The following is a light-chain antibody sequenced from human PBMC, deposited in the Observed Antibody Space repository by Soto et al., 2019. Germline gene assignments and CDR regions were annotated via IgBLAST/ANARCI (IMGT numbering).Light chain of an antibody. J-gene: IGKJ1*01. CDR2: AAS. V-gene: IGKV1-39*01. CDR3: PQSYSSPQP. Sequence: DIQMTQYPSSLSASVGDRVTIICRASQSIIRYLNWYQQKPGKAPKLLIYAASSLLGGVPSRFSGSGSGTDFTLTISSLQPEDFAIYYCPQSYSSPQPFGQGTIVDI. CDR1: QSIIRY.